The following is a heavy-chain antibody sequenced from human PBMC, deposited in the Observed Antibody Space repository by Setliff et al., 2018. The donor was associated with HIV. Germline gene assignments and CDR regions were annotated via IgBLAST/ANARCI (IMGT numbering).Heavy chain of an antibody. V-gene: IGHV4-4*07. Sequence: KPSETLSLTCTVSGGSISSYYWSWIRQPAGKGLEWIGRIYTSGNTNYNPSLKSLKSRVTMSVDTSKNQFSLKLSSVTAADTAVYYCARGFRYEGAFDYWGQGTLVTVSS. CDR1: GGSISSYY. CDR3: ARGFRYEGAFDY. D-gene: IGHD3-9*01. J-gene: IGHJ4*02. CDR2: IYTSGNT.